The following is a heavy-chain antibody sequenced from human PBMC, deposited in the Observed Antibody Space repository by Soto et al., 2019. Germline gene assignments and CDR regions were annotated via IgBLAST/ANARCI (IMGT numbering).Heavy chain of an antibody. CDR3: ASGGYESAHFDY. CDR1: GGTFSSYA. CDR2: IIPIFGTA. D-gene: IGHD5-12*01. Sequence: QVQLVQSGAEVKKPGSSVKVSCKASGGTFSSYAISWVRQAPGQGLEWMGRIIPIFGTANYAQKFQGRVNITAEESPRTANLGAGNPGFEDTAGDYCASGGYESAHFDYWGQGTLVTVSS. J-gene: IGHJ4*02. V-gene: IGHV1-69*18.